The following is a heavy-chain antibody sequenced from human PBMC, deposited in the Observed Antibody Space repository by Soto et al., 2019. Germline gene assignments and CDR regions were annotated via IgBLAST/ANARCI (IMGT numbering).Heavy chain of an antibody. D-gene: IGHD2-2*01. Sequence: GGSLRLSCAASGFTFSSYGMHWVRQAPGKGLEWVAVIWYDGSNKYYADSVKGRFTISRDNSKNTLYLQMNSLRAEDTAVYYCARGANPIRVPAAKAGYYYYYYMDVWGKGTTVTVSS. CDR3: ARGANPIRVPAAKAGYYYYYYMDV. V-gene: IGHV3-33*01. CDR1: GFTFSSYG. CDR2: IWYDGSNK. J-gene: IGHJ6*03.